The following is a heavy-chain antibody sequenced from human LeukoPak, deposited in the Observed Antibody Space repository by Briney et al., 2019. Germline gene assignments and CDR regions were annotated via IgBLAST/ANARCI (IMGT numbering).Heavy chain of an antibody. D-gene: IGHD3-22*01. CDR3: AKDPTHYRVWDDYDSTVLSY. CDR2: ISYDGSNK. J-gene: IGHJ4*02. CDR1: GFTFSSYG. V-gene: IGHV3-30*18. Sequence: GGSLRLSCAASGFTFSSYGMHWVRQAPGKGLEWVAVISYDGSNKYYADSVKGRFTISRDNSKNTLYLQMNSLRAADTAVYYCAKDPTHYRVWDDYDSTVLSYWGQGTLVTVSS.